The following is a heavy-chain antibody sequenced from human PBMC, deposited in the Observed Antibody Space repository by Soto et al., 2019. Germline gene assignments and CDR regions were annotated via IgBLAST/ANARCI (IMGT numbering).Heavy chain of an antibody. D-gene: IGHD6-13*01. J-gene: IGHJ6*02. V-gene: IGHV1-46*01. CDR3: ARDRLDSSSPSVMDV. CDR2: INPSGGST. Sequence: ASVKVSWKASGYTFTSYYMHWVRQAPGQGLEWMGIINPSGGSTSYAQKFQGRVTMTRDTSTSTVYMELSSLRSEDTAVYYCARDRLDSSSPSVMDVWGQGTTVTVSS. CDR1: GYTFTSYY.